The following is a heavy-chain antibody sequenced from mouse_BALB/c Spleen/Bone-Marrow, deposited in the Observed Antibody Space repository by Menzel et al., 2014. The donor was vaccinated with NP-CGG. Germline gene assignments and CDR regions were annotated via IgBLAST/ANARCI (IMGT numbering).Heavy chain of an antibody. V-gene: IGHV1-69*02. J-gene: IGHJ1*01. CDR2: IDPSDSET. CDR3: ARGYYGRTYGWYFDV. CDR1: GYTFTNYW. Sequence: VQLQQSGAEFVKPGAPVKLSCKASGYTFTNYWMNWVKQRPGRGLEWIGRIDPSDSETHYNQKFKDKATLTVDKSSSTAYIQRSSLTSEDSAVYYCARGYYGRTYGWYFDVWGAGTTVTVSS. D-gene: IGHD1-1*01.